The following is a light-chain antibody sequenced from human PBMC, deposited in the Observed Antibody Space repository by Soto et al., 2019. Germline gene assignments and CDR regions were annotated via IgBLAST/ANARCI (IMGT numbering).Light chain of an antibody. CDR1: QSVSSTF. CDR2: GAS. Sequence: EIVLTQSPGTLALSPGERATLSCRARQSVSSTFLAWYQQKPGQAPRLVVYGASSRGTGIPDRFSGSASGTDFTLTISRLEPEDFAVYYCQQYGSSPQTFGQGTKVEIK. V-gene: IGKV3-20*01. CDR3: QQYGSSPQT. J-gene: IGKJ1*01.